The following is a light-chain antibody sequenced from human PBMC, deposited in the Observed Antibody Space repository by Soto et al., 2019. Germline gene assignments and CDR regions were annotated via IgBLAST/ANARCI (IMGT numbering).Light chain of an antibody. V-gene: IGKV1-39*01. CDR1: QTISRN. CDR2: DAS. Sequence: DIQMTQSPSSLSASVGDRVTITCRASQTISRNLNWYQQKPGKAPKLLIYDASSLQSGVPSTLSGSGSGTDFTLTISSLQPEDFATYYCQQSYTTPITFGPGTKVDIK. J-gene: IGKJ3*01. CDR3: QQSYTTPIT.